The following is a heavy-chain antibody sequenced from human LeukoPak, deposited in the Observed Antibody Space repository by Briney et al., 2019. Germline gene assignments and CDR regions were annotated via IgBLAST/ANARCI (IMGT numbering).Heavy chain of an antibody. J-gene: IGHJ6*03. D-gene: IGHD2-2*01. CDR1: GDSMGSSN. V-gene: IGHV3-23*01. Sequence: PSETLSLTCAVSGDSMGSSNWWSWVRQSPRKGLEWVSGVSGADGTTYYADSVKGRFTISRDNSKSTLYLQMNNLRAEDTAVYYCAKHWLYCSTTSCFFNYYYYYMDVWGKGTTVTVSS. CDR2: VSGADGTT. CDR3: AKHWLYCSTTSCFFNYYYYYMDV.